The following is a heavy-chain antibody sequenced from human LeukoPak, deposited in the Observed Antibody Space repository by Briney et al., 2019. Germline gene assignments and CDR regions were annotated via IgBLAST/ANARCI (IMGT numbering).Heavy chain of an antibody. Sequence: SQTLSLTCAISGDSVSSDTVAWNWIRQSPSRGLEWLGRTYYRSKWHNDYAVSVKSRTTINPDTSENQFSLQLTSVTPEDTAIYYCTRQRGGFDYWGQGTLVTVSS. V-gene: IGHV6-1*01. CDR3: TRQRGGFDY. CDR2: TYYRSKWHN. D-gene: IGHD3-10*01. CDR1: GDSVSSDTVA. J-gene: IGHJ4*02.